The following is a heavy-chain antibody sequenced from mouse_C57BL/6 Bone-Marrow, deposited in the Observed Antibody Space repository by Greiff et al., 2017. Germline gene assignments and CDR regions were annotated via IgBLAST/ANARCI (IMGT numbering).Heavy chain of an antibody. V-gene: IGHV5-4*03. CDR1: GFTFSSYA. D-gene: IGHD1-1*01. CDR2: ISDGGSYT. CDR3: ARFYGSVIFYYARDN. Sequence: EVMLVESGGGLVKPGGSLKLSCAASGFTFSSYAMSWVRQTPEKRLEWVATISDGGSYTYYPDNVKGRFTISRDNAKNNLYLQMSHLKSEDTAMYYCARFYGSVIFYYARDNWGKGTSAPVSS. J-gene: IGHJ4*01.